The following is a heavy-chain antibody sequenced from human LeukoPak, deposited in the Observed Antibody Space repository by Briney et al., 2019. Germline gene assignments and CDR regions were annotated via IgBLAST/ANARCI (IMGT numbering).Heavy chain of an antibody. Sequence: GESLKISCKGSGYSFATYWIAWVRQMPGKGREWMGIIYPGDSDTRYSPSFQGQVTISADKSINTAYLQWSSLKASDTAIYYCTRRGASHDWFDPWGQGTLVTVSS. CDR3: TRRGASHDWFDP. CDR1: GYSFATYW. CDR2: IYPGDSDT. J-gene: IGHJ5*02. V-gene: IGHV5-51*01. D-gene: IGHD4/OR15-4a*01.